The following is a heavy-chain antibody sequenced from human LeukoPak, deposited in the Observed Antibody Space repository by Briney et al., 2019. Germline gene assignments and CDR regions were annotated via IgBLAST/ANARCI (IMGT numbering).Heavy chain of an antibody. Sequence: GGSLRLSCAASGFTFSSYAMSWVRQAPWKGLEWVSAISGSGGSTYYADSVKGRFTISRDNSKNTLYLQMNSLRAEDTAVYYCAKTRVMIVVLYYFDYWGQGTLVTVSS. CDR2: ISGSGGST. J-gene: IGHJ4*02. D-gene: IGHD3-22*01. CDR3: AKTRVMIVVLYYFDY. V-gene: IGHV3-23*01. CDR1: GFTFSSYA.